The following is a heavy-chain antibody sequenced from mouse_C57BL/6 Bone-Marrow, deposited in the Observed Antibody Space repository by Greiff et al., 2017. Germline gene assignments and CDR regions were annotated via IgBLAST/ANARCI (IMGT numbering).Heavy chain of an antibody. V-gene: IGHV1-81*01. CDR2: IYPRSGNT. Sequence: QVQLQQSGAELARPGASVKLSCKASGYTFTSYGISWVKQRTGQGLEWIGEIYPRSGNTYYNEKFKGKATLTADKSASTAYMELRSLTSEDSAVYFCARKFDYEYAMDYWGQGTSVTVSS. J-gene: IGHJ4*01. D-gene: IGHD2-4*01. CDR3: ARKFDYEYAMDY. CDR1: GYTFTSYG.